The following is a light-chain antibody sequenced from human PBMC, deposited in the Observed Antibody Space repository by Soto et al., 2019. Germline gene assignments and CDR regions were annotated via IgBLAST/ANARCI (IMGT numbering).Light chain of an antibody. Sequence: QAVVTQEHSLTVSPGGTVTLTCASSAGAVTSAYYTNWLQQKPGQAPRALIYSTSEKHSWTPARFSGSLLGGKAALTLSAAQPEEEADYYCLLYYGGAQVLFGGGTKLTVL. CDR3: LLYYGGAQVL. V-gene: IGLV7-43*01. J-gene: IGLJ2*01. CDR2: STS. CDR1: AGAVTSAYY.